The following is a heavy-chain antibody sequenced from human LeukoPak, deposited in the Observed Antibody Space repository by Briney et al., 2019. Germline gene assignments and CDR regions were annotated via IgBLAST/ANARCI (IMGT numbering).Heavy chain of an antibody. D-gene: IGHD2-15*01. CDR1: GYTLTQLS. CDR3: ATGFISSPRIADF. CDR2: SDPEDGEI. Sequence: ASVKVSCTVSGYTLTQLSMHWVRQAPGKGLEWMGRSDPEDGEIIYAQKFQGRVTLTGDTLTDTAYMELSSLRSEDTAVYYCATGFISSPRIADFWGQGTPVTVSS. J-gene: IGHJ4*02. V-gene: IGHV1-24*01.